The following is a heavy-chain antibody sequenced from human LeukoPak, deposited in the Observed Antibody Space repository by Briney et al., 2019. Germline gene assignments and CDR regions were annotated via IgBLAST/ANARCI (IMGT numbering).Heavy chain of an antibody. CDR1: GFSLSTSGMC. Sequence: SGPTLVNPTQTLTLTCTFSGFSLSTSGMCVSWIRQPPGKGLEWIGYIYYSGSTNYNPSLKSRVTISVDTSKNQFSLKLSSVTAADTAVYYCARDSGGSYXVRAXDXXXXGTMVTVXS. J-gene: IGHJ3*02. CDR3: ARDSGGSYXVRAXDX. D-gene: IGHD1-26*01. V-gene: IGHV4-61*08. CDR2: IYYSGST.